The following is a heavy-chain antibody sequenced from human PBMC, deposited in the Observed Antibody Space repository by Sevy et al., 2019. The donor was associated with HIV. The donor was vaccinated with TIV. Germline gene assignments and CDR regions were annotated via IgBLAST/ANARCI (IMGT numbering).Heavy chain of an antibody. D-gene: IGHD5-12*01. CDR1: GGSISSGGYY. CDR2: IYYSGST. Sequence: TLSLTCTVSGGSISSGGYYWSWIRQHPGKGLEWIGYIYYSGSTYYNPSLKSRVTISVDTSKNQFSLKLSSVTAAVTAVYYCARGPWKMATIGGDIWGQGTMVTVSS. CDR3: ARGPWKMATIGGDI. V-gene: IGHV4-31*03. J-gene: IGHJ3*02.